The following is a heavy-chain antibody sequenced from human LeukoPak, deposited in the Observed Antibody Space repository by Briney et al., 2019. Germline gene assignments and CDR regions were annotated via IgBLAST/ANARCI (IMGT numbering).Heavy chain of an antibody. V-gene: IGHV3-23*01. CDR1: GFTFSNYA. J-gene: IGHJ4*02. CDR2: IRSSGHNT. CDR3: AKYVCGGDCYDYFDC. Sequence: SGGSLRLSCAASGFTFSNYAMSWVRQAPGKGLEWVSGIRSSGHNTYYEDSVKGRFTISRDNSKNMLYLQMNSLRAEDTAVYYCAKYVCGGDCYDYFDCWGLGTLVTVSS. D-gene: IGHD2-21*02.